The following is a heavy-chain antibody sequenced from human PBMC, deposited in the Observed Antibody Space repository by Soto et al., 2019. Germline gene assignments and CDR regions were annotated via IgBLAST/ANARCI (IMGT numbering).Heavy chain of an antibody. CDR2: INPNSGGT. Sequence: ASVKVSCKASGYTFTGYYMHWVRQAPGQGLEWMGWINPNSGGTNYAQKFQGRVTMTRDTSISTAYMELSRLRSDDTAVRYCARGDYYDSSGWFDPWGQGTLVTVSS. V-gene: IGHV1-2*02. CDR1: GYTFTGYY. J-gene: IGHJ5*02. D-gene: IGHD3-22*01. CDR3: ARGDYYDSSGWFDP.